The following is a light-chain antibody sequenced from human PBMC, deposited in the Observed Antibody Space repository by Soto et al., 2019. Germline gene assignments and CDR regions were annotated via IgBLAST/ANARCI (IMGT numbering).Light chain of an antibody. J-gene: IGKJ1*01. V-gene: IGKV3-20*01. CDR3: QQYGSSPWT. CDR2: GAS. CDR1: QSVSSSY. Sequence: EIVLTQSPGTLSLSPGERATLSCRASQSVSSSYLAWYQQKPGQAPRLLIYGASSRATGIPDRFSGSGSGTDFPSNHSRLEPEDFAVYYCQQYGSSPWTFGQGTKVEIK.